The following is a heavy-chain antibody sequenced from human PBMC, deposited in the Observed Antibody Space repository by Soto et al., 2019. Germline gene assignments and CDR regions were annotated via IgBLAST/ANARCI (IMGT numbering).Heavy chain of an antibody. D-gene: IGHD3-16*01. J-gene: IGHJ4*02. CDR2: VSATAGTT. CDR3: AKDRLAGGFDY. CDR1: GFTFSNYA. Sequence: DVQLVDSGGGLVQPGGSLRLSCAASGFTFSNYAMSWVRQAPGKGLEWVSLVSATAGTTYYTDSVKGRFTISRDTSRNTVYMQMNSLRADDPAVYYCAKDRLAGGFDYWGQGTLVTVSS. V-gene: IGHV3-23*04.